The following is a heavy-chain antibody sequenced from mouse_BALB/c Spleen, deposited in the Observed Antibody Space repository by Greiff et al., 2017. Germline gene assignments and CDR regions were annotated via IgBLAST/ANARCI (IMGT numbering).Heavy chain of an antibody. D-gene: IGHD2-14*01. CDR3: VRHREVPFAY. Sequence: GGGLVQPKGSLKLSCAASGFTFNTYAMNWVRQAPGKGLEWVARIRSKSNNYATYYADSVKDRFTISRDDSQSMLYLQMNNLKTEDTAMYYCVRHREVPFAYWGQGTLVTVSA. CDR2: IRSKSNNYAT. J-gene: IGHJ3*01. V-gene: IGHV10-1*02. CDR1: GFTFNTYA.